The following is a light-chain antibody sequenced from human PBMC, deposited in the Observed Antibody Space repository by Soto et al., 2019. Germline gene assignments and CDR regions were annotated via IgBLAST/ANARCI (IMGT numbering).Light chain of an antibody. V-gene: IGKV1-39*01. CDR3: QQSYSTPRT. J-gene: IGKJ2*01. CDR2: AAS. Sequence: DIQMTQSPSSLSASVGDRVTIICRASQSISSYLNWYQQKPGKAPKLLIYAASSLQSGIPSRFSGSGSGTDFTLTISSLQPEEFATYYCQQSYSTPRTFGQGTKLEIK. CDR1: QSISSY.